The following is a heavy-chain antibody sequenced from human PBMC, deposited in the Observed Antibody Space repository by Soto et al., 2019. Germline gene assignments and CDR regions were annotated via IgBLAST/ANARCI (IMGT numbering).Heavy chain of an antibody. D-gene: IGHD1-26*01. Sequence: QVQLQESGPGLVKPSDTLSLTCAVSGYSISSSTWCGWIRQPPGKGLEWIGYIYYSGTTYDNPSLKSRVTMSVDTSKNQFSLKLTSVTAVDTALYYWARREIQGPIDYWGQGTLVTVSS. J-gene: IGHJ4*02. CDR2: IYYSGTT. V-gene: IGHV4-28*01. CDR3: ARREIQGPIDY. CDR1: GYSISSSTW.